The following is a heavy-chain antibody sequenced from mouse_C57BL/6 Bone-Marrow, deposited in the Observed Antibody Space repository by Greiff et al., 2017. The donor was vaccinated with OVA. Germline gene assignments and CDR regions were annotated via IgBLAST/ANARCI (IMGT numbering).Heavy chain of an antibody. V-gene: IGHV5-4*01. CDR3: ARDPHYYGSSHWYFDV. J-gene: IGHJ1*03. D-gene: IGHD1-1*01. CDR2: ISDGGSYT. Sequence: EVKVVESGGGLVKPGGSLKLSCAASGFTFSSYAMSWVRQTPEKRLEWVATISDGGSYTYYPDNVKGRFTISRDNAKNNLYLQMSHLKSEDTAMYYCARDPHYYGSSHWYFDVWGTGTTVTVSS. CDR1: GFTFSSYA.